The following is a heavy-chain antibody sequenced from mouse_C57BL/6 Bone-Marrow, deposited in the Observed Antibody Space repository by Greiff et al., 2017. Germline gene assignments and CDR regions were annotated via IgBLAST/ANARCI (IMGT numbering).Heavy chain of an antibody. V-gene: IGHV1-55*01. CDR2: IYPGSGST. D-gene: IGHD3-2*02. CDR1: GYTFTSYC. Sequence: QVQLQQPGAELAKPGASVTMSCKASGYTFTSYCITWVKQRPGQGLEWIGDIYPGSGSTNYNEKFKSKAPLSVDTSSSTAYMQLSSLTSEDSAVYYCARRRAAQAFAYWGQGTLVTVSA. CDR3: ARRRAAQAFAY. J-gene: IGHJ3*01.